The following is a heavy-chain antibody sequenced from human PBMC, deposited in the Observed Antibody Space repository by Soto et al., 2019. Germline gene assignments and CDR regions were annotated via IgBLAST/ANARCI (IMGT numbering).Heavy chain of an antibody. CDR3: TRSIVGTTSSDY. CDR1: GFTFSDYY. J-gene: IGHJ4*02. D-gene: IGHD1-26*01. CDR2: SRDKGNSYST. Sequence: EVQLVESGGGLVQPGGSLRLSCAGSGFTFSDYYIDWVRQAPGKGLEWVGRSRDKGNSYSTDYAASVKGRFTVSRDASKNSLYLQINSLKTEDTALYYCTRSIVGTTSSDYWGQGTLVTVSS. V-gene: IGHV3-72*01.